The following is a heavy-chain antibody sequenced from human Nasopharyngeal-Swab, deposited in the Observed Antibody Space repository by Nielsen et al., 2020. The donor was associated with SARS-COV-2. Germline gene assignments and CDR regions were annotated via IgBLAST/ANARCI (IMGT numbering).Heavy chain of an antibody. D-gene: IGHD2-15*01. CDR1: GFSFDDHT. CDR2: ITWNSGNK. J-gene: IGHJ4*02. Sequence: SLKISCAASGFSFDDHTMHWVRQAPGKGLEWVSGITWNSGNKGYAESVQGRFTISRDNAKNSLYLQMNSLRAEDTAVYYCARRAGYCSGGTDCYYFDPWGQGTLVTVSS. V-gene: IGHV3-9*01. CDR3: ARRAGYCSGGTDCYYFDP.